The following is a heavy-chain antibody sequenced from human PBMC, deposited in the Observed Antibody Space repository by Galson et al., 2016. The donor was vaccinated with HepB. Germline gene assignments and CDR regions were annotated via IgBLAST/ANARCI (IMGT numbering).Heavy chain of an antibody. CDR1: GGTFSSYD. CDR2: IIPIFGTG. D-gene: IGHD1-1*01. CDR3: ARQWERLRNAFDI. V-gene: IGHV1-69*13. Sequence: SVKVSCKASGGTFSSYDINWVRQAPGQGLEWMGGIIPIFGTGNYAQKLQGRVTISADESTGTAYMELSSLRSDDTAVYYCARQWERLRNAFDIWGQGKTVIVSS. J-gene: IGHJ3*02.